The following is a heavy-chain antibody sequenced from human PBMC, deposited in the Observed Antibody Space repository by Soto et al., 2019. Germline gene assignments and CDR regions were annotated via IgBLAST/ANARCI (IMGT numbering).Heavy chain of an antibody. CDR3: AKDGAGKIPLDY. CDR2: ISWNSGSI. J-gene: IGHJ4*02. V-gene: IGHV3-9*01. CDR1: GFTFDDYA. Sequence: GGSLRLSCAASGFTFDDYAMHWVRQAPGKGLEWVSGISWNSGSIGYADSVKGRFTISRDNAKNSLYLQMNSLRAEDTALYYCAKDGAGKIPLDYWGQGTLVTVSS. D-gene: IGHD1-26*01.